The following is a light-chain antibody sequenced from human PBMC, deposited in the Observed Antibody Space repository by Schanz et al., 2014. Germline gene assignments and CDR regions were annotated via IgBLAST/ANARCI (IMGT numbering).Light chain of an antibody. V-gene: IGLV2-14*01. Sequence: QSALTQPPSASGSPGQSVTISCTGTSSDVGGYNYVSWYQQHPGKAPKFIIYDVNNRPSGVSNRFSGSKSGNTASLTISGLQAEDEADYYCCSYTSSSTRVFGGGTKLTVL. CDR2: DVN. J-gene: IGLJ3*02. CDR3: CSYTSSSTRV. CDR1: SSDVGGYNY.